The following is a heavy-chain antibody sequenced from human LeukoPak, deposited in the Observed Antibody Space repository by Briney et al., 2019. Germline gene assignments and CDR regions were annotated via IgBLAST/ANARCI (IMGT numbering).Heavy chain of an antibody. J-gene: IGHJ4*02. CDR2: IYHSGST. CDR1: GGSISSYY. D-gene: IGHD1-26*01. Sequence: SETLSLTCTVSGGSISSYYWSWIRQAPGKGLEWMGDIYHSGSTNYNPSLKSRVTVSVDTSKNQFSLKLSSVTAADTAVYYCARQSGSYHDYWGQGTLVTVSS. CDR3: ARQSGSYHDY. V-gene: IGHV4-59*08.